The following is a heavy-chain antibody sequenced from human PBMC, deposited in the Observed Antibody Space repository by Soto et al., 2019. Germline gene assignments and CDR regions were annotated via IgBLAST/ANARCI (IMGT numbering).Heavy chain of an antibody. CDR1: GGSINNYF. J-gene: IGHJ4*02. D-gene: IGHD3-22*01. V-gene: IGHV4-59*08. CDR3: ARHGRYSPRSGYWLIDY. CDR2: ISYGGIT. Sequence: SETLSLTCTVSGGSINNYFRTWIRQPPGKGMEWIGYISYGGITTYNPSLKSRLTMSVDTSKNPFSLQPISLTAADTAVYYCARHGRYSPRSGYWLIDYWDQGTPVTVS.